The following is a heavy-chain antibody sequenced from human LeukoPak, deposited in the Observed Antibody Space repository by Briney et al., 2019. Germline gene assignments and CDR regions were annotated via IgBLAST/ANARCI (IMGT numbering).Heavy chain of an antibody. V-gene: IGHV3-23*01. J-gene: IGHJ4*02. CDR1: GFTFSSYA. Sequence: GGSLRLSCAASGFTFSSYAMSWVRQAPGKGLEWVSAISGSGGSTYYADSVKGRFTISRDNAKNSLYLQMNSLRAEDTAVYYCARHYYYDSSGYYFVSALDYWGQGTLVTVSS. D-gene: IGHD3-22*01. CDR2: ISGSGGST. CDR3: ARHYYYDSSGYYFVSALDY.